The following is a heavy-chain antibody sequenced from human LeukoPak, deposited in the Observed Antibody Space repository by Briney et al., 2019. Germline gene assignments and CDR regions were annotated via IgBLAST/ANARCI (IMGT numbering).Heavy chain of an antibody. V-gene: IGHV3-11*06. J-gene: IGHJ4*02. Sequence: GGSLRLSCAASGFTFSDYYMSWIRQAPGKGLEWVSYISSSSTYTNYADSVKGRFTISRDNAKNSLYLQMNSLRAEDTAVYYCAMYRTYGDRDHWGPGALFTVSS. CDR3: AMYRTYGDRDH. CDR1: GFTFSDYY. CDR2: ISSSSTYT. D-gene: IGHD4-17*01.